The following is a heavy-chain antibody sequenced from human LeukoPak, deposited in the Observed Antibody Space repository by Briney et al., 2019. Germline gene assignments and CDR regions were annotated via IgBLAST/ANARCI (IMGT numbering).Heavy chain of an antibody. Sequence: VASVKVSCKASGYTFTSYYMHWVRQAPGEGLEWMGIINPSGGSTSYAQKFQGRVTMTRDMSTSTVYMELSSLRAEDTAVYYCADSASVGAEGSAIYYYYYMDVWGKGTTVTISS. CDR2: INPSGGST. J-gene: IGHJ6*03. CDR3: ADSASVGAEGSAIYYYYYMDV. V-gene: IGHV1-46*01. D-gene: IGHD1-26*01. CDR1: GYTFTSYY.